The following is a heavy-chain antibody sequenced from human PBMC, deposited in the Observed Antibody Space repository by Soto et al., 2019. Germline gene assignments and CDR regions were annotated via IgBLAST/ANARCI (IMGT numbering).Heavy chain of an antibody. CDR3: ARGIWVATTADYYIDS. CDR2: INAGNGKT. V-gene: IGHV1-3*01. CDR1: GYIFTNYA. Sequence: GASVKVSCKASGYIFTNYAIHWVRQAPGQRLEWMGWINAGNGKTKYSQNFQGRATITRDTSASIAYMEVNGLRSEDTAVYYCARGIWVATTADYYIDSWGQATLVTVS. D-gene: IGHD5-12*01. J-gene: IGHJ5*01.